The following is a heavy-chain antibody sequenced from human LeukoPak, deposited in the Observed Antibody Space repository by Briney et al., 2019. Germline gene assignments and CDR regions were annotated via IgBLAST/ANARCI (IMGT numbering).Heavy chain of an antibody. V-gene: IGHV3-7*04. CDR1: GFPFSSYW. CDR3: TRVGYIDEGIDY. Sequence: PGGSRRLSCVVSGFPFSSYWMTWVRQAPGKGLEWVANIKQDGSKKSYVDSVKGRFTISRDNAKNSLYLQMNSLRAEDTAIYYCTRVGYIDEGIDYWGQGTLVTVSS. D-gene: IGHD5-24*01. J-gene: IGHJ4*02. CDR2: IKQDGSKK.